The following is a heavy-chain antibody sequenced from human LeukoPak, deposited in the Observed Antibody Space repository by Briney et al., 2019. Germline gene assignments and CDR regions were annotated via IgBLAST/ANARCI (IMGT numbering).Heavy chain of an antibody. CDR3: ARDKYYTMDV. J-gene: IGHJ6*02. Sequence: QPGGSLRLSCAASGFAFNTYWMHWVRQVPGRELEWVSRLNQDGSDTTYADSVRGRFTISRDNARDTVYLQMSSLKVEDAGTYYCARDKYYTMDVWGQGTTVTVSS. CDR2: LNQDGSDT. V-gene: IGHV3-74*01. CDR1: GFAFNTYW. D-gene: IGHD2/OR15-2a*01.